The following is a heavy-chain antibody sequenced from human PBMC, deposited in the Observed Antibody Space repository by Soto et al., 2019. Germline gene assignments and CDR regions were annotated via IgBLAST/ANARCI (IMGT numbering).Heavy chain of an antibody. CDR1: GASSRSGGYY. V-gene: IGHV4-31*03. CDR2: IYYTGST. J-gene: IGHJ4*02. CDR3: ARIEMASIK. Sequence: TLSLTCSVPGASSRSGGYYWSWLRQSPGKGLEWIGHIYYTGSTFYSPSLKSRLTISLDTSKNQFSLDLRSVTAADTAMYYCARIEMASIKWGRGTLVTGSS.